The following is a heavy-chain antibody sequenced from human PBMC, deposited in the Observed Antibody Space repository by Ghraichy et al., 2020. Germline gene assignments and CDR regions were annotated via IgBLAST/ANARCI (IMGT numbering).Heavy chain of an antibody. V-gene: IGHV3-23*01. D-gene: IGHD2-2*02. J-gene: IGHJ4*02. CDR2: VSGRGGST. Sequence: AVGWGGQAPGEGLGWVSAVSGRGGSTDYADSVKGRFTISRDNSKNTLYLQMNSLRAEDTAVYYCAKDRIGYCSSTSCYTNVDYWGQGTLVTVSS. CDR3: AKDRIGYCSSTSCYTNVDY. CDR1: A.